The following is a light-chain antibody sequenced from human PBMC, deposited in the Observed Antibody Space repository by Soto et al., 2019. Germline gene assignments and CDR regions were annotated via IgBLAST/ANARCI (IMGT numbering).Light chain of an antibody. J-gene: IGKJ5*01. V-gene: IGKV3-11*01. CDR1: QSIRSS. CDR3: QQRSNWIT. CDR2: DAS. Sequence: EIVLTQSPGTLSLSPGERATLSCRASQSIRSSLAWFQHKPGQAPRLLIYDASTRATGIPARFSGSGSGTDFTLTISSLEPEDFAVYYCQQRSNWITFGQGTRLEI.